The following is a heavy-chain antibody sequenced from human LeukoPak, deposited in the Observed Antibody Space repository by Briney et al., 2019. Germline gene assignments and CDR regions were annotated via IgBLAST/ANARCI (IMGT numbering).Heavy chain of an antibody. J-gene: IGHJ5*01. CDR2: ISGKGGST. CDR1: DFIFSIYA. CDR3: VKGGQRYDFWRFDF. V-gene: IGHV3-23*01. D-gene: IGHD3-3*01. Sequence: GALLRPSCESADFIFSIYAMSWVRQAPRKRLGWVSSISGKGGSTYYANSVKGRFTIARDNSKNTLYMEMNSLTEENTALYYCVKGGQRYDFWRFDFWGRGTLVTVSS.